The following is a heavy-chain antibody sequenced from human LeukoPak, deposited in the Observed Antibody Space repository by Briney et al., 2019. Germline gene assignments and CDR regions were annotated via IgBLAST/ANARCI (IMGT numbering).Heavy chain of an antibody. V-gene: IGHV3-7*03. J-gene: IGHJ4*02. CDR1: GFTFSNLW. CDR3: AGEPRQLAY. CDR2: MSPDGRDT. D-gene: IGHD6-6*01. Sequence: GESLRLSCAASGFTFSNLWMSWVRQAPGKGLEWVSSMSPDGRDTRYADSVRGRFTISRDNAKNSLYLQMNNLRVEDTATYFCAGEPRQLAYWGQGTLVTVSS.